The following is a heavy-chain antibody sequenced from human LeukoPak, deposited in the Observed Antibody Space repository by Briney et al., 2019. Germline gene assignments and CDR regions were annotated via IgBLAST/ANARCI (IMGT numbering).Heavy chain of an antibody. J-gene: IGHJ4*02. D-gene: IGHD2-15*01. Sequence: PSETLSLTCTVSGGSISSYSWGWIRQPPGKGLEWIGYIYNSGSTNYNPSLKSRVTISVDTSKNQFSLKLSSVTAADTAVYYCAGYDNCSGGSCPVWGQGNLVTVSS. CDR1: GGSISSYS. CDR3: AGYDNCSGGSCPV. CDR2: IYNSGST. V-gene: IGHV4-59*08.